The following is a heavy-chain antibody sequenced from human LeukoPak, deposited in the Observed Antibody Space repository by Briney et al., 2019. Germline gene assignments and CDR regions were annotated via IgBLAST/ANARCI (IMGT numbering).Heavy chain of an antibody. D-gene: IGHD3-16*02. CDR2: INPSGGST. Sequence: GASVKVSCKASGYTFTSYYMHWVRQAPGQGLEWMGIINPSGGSTSYAQKFQGRVTMTRDTSTSTVYMEPSSLRSEDTAVYYCARDSRMITFGGVIVFDYWGQGTLVTVSS. V-gene: IGHV1-46*01. J-gene: IGHJ4*02. CDR3: ARDSRMITFGGVIVFDY. CDR1: GYTFTSYY.